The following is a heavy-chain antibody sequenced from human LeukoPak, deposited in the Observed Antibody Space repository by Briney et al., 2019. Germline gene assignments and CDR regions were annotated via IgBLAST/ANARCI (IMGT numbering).Heavy chain of an antibody. V-gene: IGHV3-7*01. CDR3: ARDPEICSGSYVPFDY. J-gene: IGHJ4*02. CDR2: IKQDGSEK. D-gene: IGHD1-26*01. Sequence: GGSLRLSCAASGFTFSSYWMSWVRQAPGKGLEWVANIKQDGSEKYYVDSVKGRYTISRDNAKNSLYLQMNSLRAEDTAVYYCARDPEICSGSYVPFDYWGQGTLVTVSS. CDR1: GFTFSSYW.